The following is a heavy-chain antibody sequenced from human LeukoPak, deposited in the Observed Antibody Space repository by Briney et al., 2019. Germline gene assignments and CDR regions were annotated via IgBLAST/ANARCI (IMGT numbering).Heavy chain of an antibody. D-gene: IGHD5-12*01. CDR3: ARAVDIVATINFDY. CDR1: GYTFINYG. Sequence: ASVKVSCKASGYTFINYGISWVRQAPGQGLEWMGWISAYNGKTNYAQKLQGRVTMTTDTPTSTAYMELRSLRSDDTAVYYCARAVDIVATINFDYWGQGTLVTVSS. J-gene: IGHJ4*02. CDR2: ISAYNGKT. V-gene: IGHV1-18*01.